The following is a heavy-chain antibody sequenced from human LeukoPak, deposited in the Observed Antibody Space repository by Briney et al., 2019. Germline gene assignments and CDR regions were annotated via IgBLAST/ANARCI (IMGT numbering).Heavy chain of an antibody. CDR1: GFTFSSYG. CDR3: ARDLTVTFYYYGMDV. CDR2: IWYDGSNK. D-gene: IGHD4-17*01. Sequence: PGGSLRLSCAASGFTFSSYGMHWVRQAPGKGLEWVAVIWYDGSNKYYADSVKGRFTISRDNSKNTLYLQMNSLRAEDTAVYYCARDLTVTFYYYGMDVWGQGTTVTVSS. V-gene: IGHV3-33*01. J-gene: IGHJ6*02.